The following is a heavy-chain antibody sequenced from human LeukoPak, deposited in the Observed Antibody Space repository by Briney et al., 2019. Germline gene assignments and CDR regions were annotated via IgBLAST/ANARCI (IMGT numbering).Heavy chain of an antibody. Sequence: GGSLRLSCAASGFTFSGYSMNWVRQAPGKGLEWLSYISSGGTTIYSADSVKGRFTISRDNAKNALYLQMNSLRDEDTAVYYCARGYGRYGSGSYHFDYWGQGTLVTVSS. CDR1: GFTFSGYS. J-gene: IGHJ4*02. V-gene: IGHV3-48*02. CDR3: ARGYGRYGSGSYHFDY. D-gene: IGHD3-10*01. CDR2: ISSGGTTI.